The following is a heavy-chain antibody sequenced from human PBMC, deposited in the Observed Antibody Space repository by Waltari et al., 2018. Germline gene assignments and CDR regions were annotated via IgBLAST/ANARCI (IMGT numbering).Heavy chain of an antibody. CDR2: FDPEDCET. D-gene: IGHD7-27*01. Sequence: QVQLEQSGSELKKPGASVKVSCKASGYTFTTSPINWVRQAPGKGLEWMGGFDPEDCETIYAPKFQGRGTMTEDTSTDTAYMELSSLRSEDTAVYYCATGDWGYWGQGTLVTVSS. V-gene: IGHV1-24*01. J-gene: IGHJ4*02. CDR1: GYTFTTSP. CDR3: ATGDWGY.